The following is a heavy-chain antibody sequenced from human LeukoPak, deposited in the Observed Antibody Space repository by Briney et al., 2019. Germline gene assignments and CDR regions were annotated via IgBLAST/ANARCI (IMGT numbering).Heavy chain of an antibody. V-gene: IGHV3-7*01. CDR3: LGSADRG. CDR1: GFTFSSYW. Sequence: PGGSLRLSCAASGFTFSSYWMSWVRQAPGRGLEWVGNINPDGSETYYVDSMKGRFTISRDNAKDSVYLQMNTLRVEDTAVYYCLGSADRGWGQGTLVTVSS. CDR2: INPDGSET. D-gene: IGHD6-25*01. J-gene: IGHJ4*02.